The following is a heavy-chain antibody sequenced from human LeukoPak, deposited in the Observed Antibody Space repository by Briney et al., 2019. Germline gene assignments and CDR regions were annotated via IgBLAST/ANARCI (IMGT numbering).Heavy chain of an antibody. Sequence: GGSLRLSCAASGFTSSSYSMNWVRQAPGKGLEWVSSISSSSSYIYYADSVKGRFTIPRDNAKNSLYLQMNSLRAEDTAVYYCARDLDYDFWSGMNWGQGTLVTVSS. CDR2: ISSSSSYI. D-gene: IGHD3-3*01. V-gene: IGHV3-21*01. J-gene: IGHJ4*02. CDR1: GFTSSSYS. CDR3: ARDLDYDFWSGMN.